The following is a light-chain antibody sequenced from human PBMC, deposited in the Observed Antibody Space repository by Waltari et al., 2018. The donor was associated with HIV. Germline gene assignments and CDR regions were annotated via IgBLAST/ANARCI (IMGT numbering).Light chain of an antibody. Sequence: QSVLTQPPSVSAAPRQKVTISRPGTRSNIGNNFVSWYQQLPGTAPKLLIYDNNKRASGIPDRFSGSKSGTSATLGITGLQTGDEADYFCATWDRSLSRVIFGGGTRLTVL. CDR1: RSNIGNNF. J-gene: IGLJ2*01. CDR2: DNN. CDR3: ATWDRSLSRVI. V-gene: IGLV1-51*01.